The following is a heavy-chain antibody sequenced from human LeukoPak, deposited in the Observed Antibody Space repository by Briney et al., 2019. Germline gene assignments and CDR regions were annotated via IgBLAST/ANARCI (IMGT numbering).Heavy chain of an antibody. Sequence: PGGSLRLSCAASGFTFRSYGMSWVRQAPGKGLEWVSSISTSSSYIYYADSMKGRFTISRDNAKNSLYLQMSSLRAEDTALYYCARDNDRKDDSWGQGTLVTVSS. V-gene: IGHV3-21*01. D-gene: IGHD2-8*01. J-gene: IGHJ4*02. CDR1: GFTFRSYG. CDR3: ARDNDRKDDS. CDR2: ISTSSSYI.